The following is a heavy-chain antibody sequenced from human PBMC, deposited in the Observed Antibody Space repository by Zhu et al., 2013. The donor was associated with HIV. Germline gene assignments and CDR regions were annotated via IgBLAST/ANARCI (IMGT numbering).Heavy chain of an antibody. V-gene: IGHV1-2*02. CDR2: INPNSGGX. J-gene: IGHJ5*02. Sequence: QVQLVQSGAEVKKPGASVKVSCKASGYTFTGYYMHWVRQAPGQGLEWMGWINPNSGGXNYAQKFQGRVTMTRDTSISTAYMELSRLRSDDTAVYYCSRDGSAWTGGWFDPWGQGTLVTVSS. CDR1: GYTFTGYY. CDR3: SRDGSAWTGGWFDP. D-gene: IGHD1-26*01.